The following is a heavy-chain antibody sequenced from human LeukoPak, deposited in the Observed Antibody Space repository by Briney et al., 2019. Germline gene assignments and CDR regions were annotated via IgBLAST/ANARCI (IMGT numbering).Heavy chain of an antibody. CDR3: ARGRYYDSSGYYYNWFDP. CDR1: GGSISSYY. D-gene: IGHD3-22*01. Sequence: SETLSLTCTVSGGSISSYYWSWIRQPPGKGLEWIGYIYYSGSTNYNPSLKSRVTIAVDTSKNHFSLKLSSVTAADTAVYYCARGRYYDSSGYYYNWFDPWGQGTLVTVSS. CDR2: IYYSGST. J-gene: IGHJ5*02. V-gene: IGHV4-59*01.